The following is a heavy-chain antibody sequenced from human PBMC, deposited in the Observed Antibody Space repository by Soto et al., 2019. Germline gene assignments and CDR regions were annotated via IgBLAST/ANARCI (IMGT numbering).Heavy chain of an antibody. CDR2: ISYDGSNK. J-gene: IGHJ4*02. V-gene: IGHV3-30*18. D-gene: IGHD1-26*01. CDR1: GFTFSSYG. CDR3: AKDWWEPNAHFDY. Sequence: QVQLVESGGGVVQPGRSLRLSCAASGFTFSSYGMHWVRQAPGKGLEWVAVISYDGSNKYYADSVKGRFTISRDNSENTLYLQMNSLRAEDTAVYYCAKDWWEPNAHFDYWGQGTLVTVSS.